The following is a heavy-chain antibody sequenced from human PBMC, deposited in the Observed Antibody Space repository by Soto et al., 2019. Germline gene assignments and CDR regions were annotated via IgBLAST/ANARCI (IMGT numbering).Heavy chain of an antibody. V-gene: IGHV4-34*01. CDR1: GGSFSGYY. CDR2: INHSGST. D-gene: IGHD3-10*01. J-gene: IGHJ6*02. Sequence: QVQLQQWGAGLLKPSETLSLTCAVYGGSFSGYYWSWIRQPPGKGLEWIGEINHSGSTNYNPSLKSRVXXSXDXXKNQFSLKLSSVTAADTAVYYCARGPGDYYYGMDVWGQGTTVTVSS. CDR3: ARGPGDYYYGMDV.